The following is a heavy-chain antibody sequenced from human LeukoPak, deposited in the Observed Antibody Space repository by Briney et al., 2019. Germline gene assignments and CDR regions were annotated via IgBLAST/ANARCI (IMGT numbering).Heavy chain of an antibody. CDR2: ISSSSRTI. CDR1: GFTFSSYS. CDR3: APGENWFDP. D-gene: IGHD3-16*01. J-gene: IGHJ5*02. Sequence: HPGGSLRLSCAASGFTFSSYSMNWVRQAPGKGLEWVSYISSSSRTIYYADSVKGRFTISRDNAKNSLYLQMNSLRAEDTAVYYCAPGENWFDPWGQGTLVTVSS. V-gene: IGHV3-48*01.